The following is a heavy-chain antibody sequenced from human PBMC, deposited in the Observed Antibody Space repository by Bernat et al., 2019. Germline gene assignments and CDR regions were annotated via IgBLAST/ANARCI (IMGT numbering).Heavy chain of an antibody. CDR2: ISGSGGST. V-gene: IGHV3-23*01. Sequence: EVQLLESGGGLVQPGGSLRLSCAASGFTFSSYAMSWVRQAPGKGLEWVSAISGSGGSTYYADSVKGRFTITRDNSKNTLYLQMNSLRAEDTAVYYCARDPGSYYGAYLDYWGQGTLVTVSS. D-gene: IGHD3-10*01. CDR3: ARDPGSYYGAYLDY. J-gene: IGHJ4*02. CDR1: GFTFSSYA.